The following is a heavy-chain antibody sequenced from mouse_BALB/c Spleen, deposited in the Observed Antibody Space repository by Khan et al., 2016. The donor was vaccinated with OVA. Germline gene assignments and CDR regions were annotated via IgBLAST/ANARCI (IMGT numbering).Heavy chain of an antibody. D-gene: IGHD1-1*02. J-gene: IGHJ3*01. CDR1: GYTFTVYY. CDR3: AGGWGMFAS. V-gene: IGHV1-34*01. Sequence: VQLKESGPDLVKPGVSVKLSCKASGYTFTVYYMRWVKQSHGKSLEWIGRVNPNSDNINYNQEFKGKAILTVDKSSNTAYMELRSLTSEDSAVYFCAGGWGMFASWGQGTLVTVSA. CDR2: VNPNSDNI.